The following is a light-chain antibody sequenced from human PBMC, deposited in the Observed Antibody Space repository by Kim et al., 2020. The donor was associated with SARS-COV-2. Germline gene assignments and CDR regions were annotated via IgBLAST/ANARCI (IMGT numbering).Light chain of an antibody. V-gene: IGLV3-21*04. CDR2: YDS. J-gene: IGLJ3*02. Sequence: VSVAPGKTARITCGGNNIGSKSVHWYQQKPGQAPVLVIYYDSDRPSGIPERFSGSNSGNTATLTISRVEAGDEADYYCQVWDRSSDHRVFGGGTQLTVL. CDR3: QVWDRSSDHRV. CDR1: NIGSKS.